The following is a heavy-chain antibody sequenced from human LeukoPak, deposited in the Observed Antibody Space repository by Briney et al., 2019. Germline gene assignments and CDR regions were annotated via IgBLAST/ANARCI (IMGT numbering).Heavy chain of an antibody. CDR1: DDSIRNYY. V-gene: IGHV4-59*08. D-gene: IGHD6-13*01. J-gene: IGHJ4*02. Sequence: SETLSLTCAVSDDSIRNYYWSWIRQPPGKGLEWIGYVFYSGATNYNPSLERRVSMSVDMSKKQFSLKLSSVTAADTAVYYCARISSWYPDYWGQGTLVTVSS. CDR3: ARISSWYPDY. CDR2: VFYSGAT.